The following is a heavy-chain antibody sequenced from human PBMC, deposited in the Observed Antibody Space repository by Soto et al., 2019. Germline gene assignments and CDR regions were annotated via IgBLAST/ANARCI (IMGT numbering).Heavy chain of an antibody. D-gene: IGHD6-13*01. Sequence: ASVKGSRKASGYTFSGYYMHWVRQAPGQGLEWMGWINPNSGGTNYAQKFQGWVTMTRDTSVSTAYMELSRLRSDDTAVYYCARGGSSSWSRVDYWGQGTLVTVSS. V-gene: IGHV1-2*04. CDR3: ARGGSSSWSRVDY. CDR2: INPNSGGT. J-gene: IGHJ4*02. CDR1: GYTFSGYY.